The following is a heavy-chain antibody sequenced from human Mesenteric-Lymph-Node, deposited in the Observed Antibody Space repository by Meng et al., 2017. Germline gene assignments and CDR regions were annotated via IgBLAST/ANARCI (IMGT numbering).Heavy chain of an antibody. J-gene: IGHJ4*02. CDR3: AKTRLTITVTGTADY. CDR2: ISVSSSSI. D-gene: IGHD6-19*01. CDR1: GFTFSDFY. V-gene: IGHV3-11*01. Sequence: GESLKIYCAASGFTFSDFYMSWFRQAPGKGLEWVSYISVSSSSIYYADSVKGRFTISRDNSKNTLYLQMNSLRAEDTAVYYCAKTRLTITVTGTADYWGQGTLVTVSS.